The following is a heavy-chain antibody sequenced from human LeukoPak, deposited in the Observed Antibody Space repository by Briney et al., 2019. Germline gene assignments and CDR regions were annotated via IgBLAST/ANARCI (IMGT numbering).Heavy chain of an antibody. J-gene: IGHJ2*01. Sequence: GESLRLSCAASGFTFSRYSMNWVRQAPGKGLEWVSSISISSNYIYYPDSLKGQFTISRDNAKNSLYLQMNSLRAEDTAVYYCARDDDYGDYSDWYFDLWGRGTLVTVSS. CDR2: ISISSNYI. CDR1: GFTFSRYS. V-gene: IGHV3-21*01. CDR3: ARDDDYGDYSDWYFDL. D-gene: IGHD4-17*01.